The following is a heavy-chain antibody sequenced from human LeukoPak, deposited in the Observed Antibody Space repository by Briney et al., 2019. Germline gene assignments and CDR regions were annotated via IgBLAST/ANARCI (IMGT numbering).Heavy chain of an antibody. CDR3: AKDLDIAVATSDDAFDI. Sequence: GGSLRLSCAASGFTFSSYAMSWVRQAPGKGLEWVSAISGSGGSTYYADSVKGRFTISRDNSKNTLYLQMNSLRAEDTAVYYCAKDLDIAVATSDDAFDIWGQGTMVTVSS. CDR2: ISGSGGST. J-gene: IGHJ3*02. D-gene: IGHD6-19*01. CDR1: GFTFSSYA. V-gene: IGHV3-23*01.